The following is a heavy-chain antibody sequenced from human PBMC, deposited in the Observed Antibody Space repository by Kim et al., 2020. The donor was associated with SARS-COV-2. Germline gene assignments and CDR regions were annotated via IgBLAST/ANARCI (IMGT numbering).Heavy chain of an antibody. J-gene: IGHJ5*02. Sequence: YAQKFQGRVTMTRDTSTSTVYMELSSLRSEDTAVYYCARMYYYDSSWFDPWGQGTLVTVSS. D-gene: IGHD3-22*01. V-gene: IGHV1-46*01. CDR3: ARMYYYDSSWFDP.